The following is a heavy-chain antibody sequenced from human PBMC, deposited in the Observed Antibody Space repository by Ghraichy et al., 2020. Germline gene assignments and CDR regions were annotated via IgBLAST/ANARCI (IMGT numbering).Heavy chain of an antibody. CDR3: ARDDYYDSSGWPLYYYYGMDV. D-gene: IGHD3-22*01. CDR2: IIPIFGTA. CDR1: GGTFSSYA. Sequence: VKVSCKASGGTFSSYAISWVRQAPGQGLEWMGGIIPIFGTANYAQKFQGRVTITADESTSTAYMELSSLRSEDTAVYYCARDDYYDSSGWPLYYYYGMDVWGQGTTVTVSS. J-gene: IGHJ6*02. V-gene: IGHV1-69*13.